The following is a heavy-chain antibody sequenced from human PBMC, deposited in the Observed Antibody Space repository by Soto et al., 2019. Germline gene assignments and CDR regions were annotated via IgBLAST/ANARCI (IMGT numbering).Heavy chain of an antibody. Sequence: TLCLTCTVSVGSINSGNYYWSWLRQPPGKVLEWIGYIYYSGSTYYNPSLKSRVTISPDTSKNQFSLSLTSVTAADTALYYCARVTPGAKRWDYFDSWGQGPSVT. CDR2: IYYSGST. CDR3: ARVTPGAKRWDYFDS. CDR1: VGSINSGNYY. V-gene: IGHV4-30-4*01. D-gene: IGHD1-26*01. J-gene: IGHJ4*02.